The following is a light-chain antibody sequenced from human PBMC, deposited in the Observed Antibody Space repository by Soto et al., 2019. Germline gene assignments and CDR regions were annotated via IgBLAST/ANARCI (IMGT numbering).Light chain of an antibody. CDR1: HYIDSW. Sequence: DLQMTQSPSSVSASVGDTVTITCRASHYIDSWLAWYQQKPGKAPTLLIYDASRLRSGVPSTFSGSRSGTHFTLTITDLQPEDFATYYCQQAYSFPITFSQGTRLEIK. J-gene: IGKJ5*01. CDR2: DAS. CDR3: QQAYSFPIT. V-gene: IGKV1-12*01.